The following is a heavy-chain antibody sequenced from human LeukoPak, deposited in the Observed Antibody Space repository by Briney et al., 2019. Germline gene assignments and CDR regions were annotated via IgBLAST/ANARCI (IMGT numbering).Heavy chain of an antibody. Sequence: SETLSLTCTVSGGSISSSSYYWGWIRQPPGKGLEWIGSIYYSGSTYYNPSLKSRVTISVDTSKNQFSLKLSSVTAADTAVYYCARERYSSGWMWGFDYWGQGTLVTVSS. J-gene: IGHJ4*02. CDR2: IYYSGST. D-gene: IGHD6-19*01. CDR1: GGSISSSSYY. CDR3: ARERYSSGWMWGFDY. V-gene: IGHV4-39*07.